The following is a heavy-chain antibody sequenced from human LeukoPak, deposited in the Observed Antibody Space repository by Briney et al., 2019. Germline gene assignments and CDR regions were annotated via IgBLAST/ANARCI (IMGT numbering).Heavy chain of an antibody. V-gene: IGHV4-39*01. CDR3: ARRSSSSGYYYSMDV. Sequence: PSETLSLTCTVSGGSINSNNYCSGWFRQPPGKGREWIGSSSYSGSTYYNPSGQSRVTISEDTSRNQFFLKLPSLTAADTAVFYCARRSSSSGYYYSMDVWGKGTTVTVS. J-gene: IGHJ6*03. CDR1: GGSINSNNYC. CDR2: SSYSGST. D-gene: IGHD6-6*01.